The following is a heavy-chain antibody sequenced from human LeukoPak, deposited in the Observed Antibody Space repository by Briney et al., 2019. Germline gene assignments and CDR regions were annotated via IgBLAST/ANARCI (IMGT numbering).Heavy chain of an antibody. V-gene: IGHV1-69*01. CDR2: IIPIFGTA. D-gene: IGHD2-15*01. J-gene: IGHJ3*02. CDR3: ARAGDCSGGSCYSDDAFDI. CDR1: GGTFSSYA. Sequence: VASVTVSCKASGGTFSSYAISWVRQAPGQGLEWMGGIIPIFGTANYAQKFQGRVTITADESTSTAYMELSSLRSEDTAVYYCARAGDCSGGSCYSDDAFDIWGQGTMVTVSS.